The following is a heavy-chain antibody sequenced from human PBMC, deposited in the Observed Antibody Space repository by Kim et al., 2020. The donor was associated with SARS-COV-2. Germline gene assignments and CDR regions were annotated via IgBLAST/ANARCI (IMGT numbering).Heavy chain of an antibody. CDR3: AKGYWYGSGSYYNEDPYYFDY. V-gene: IGHV3-30*02. J-gene: IGHJ4*02. D-gene: IGHD3-10*01. Sequence: FTISRDNSKNTLYLQMNGLRAEDTAVYYCAKGYWYGSGSYYNEDPYYFDYWGQGTLVTVSS.